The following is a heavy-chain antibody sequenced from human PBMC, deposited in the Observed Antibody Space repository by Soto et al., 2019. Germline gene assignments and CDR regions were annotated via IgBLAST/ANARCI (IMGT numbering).Heavy chain of an antibody. J-gene: IGHJ6*02. Sequence: QLQLQESGSGLVKPSQTLSLTCAVSGGSISSGGYSWSWIRQPPGKGLEWIGYIYHSGSTYYNPSLKSRGAISVDRSKNQFSLKLSSVTAADTAVYYGAGSGYYHNSGMDVWGQGTTVTVSS. V-gene: IGHV4-30-2*01. D-gene: IGHD3-22*01. CDR1: GGSISSGGYS. CDR3: AGSGYYHNSGMDV. CDR2: IYHSGST.